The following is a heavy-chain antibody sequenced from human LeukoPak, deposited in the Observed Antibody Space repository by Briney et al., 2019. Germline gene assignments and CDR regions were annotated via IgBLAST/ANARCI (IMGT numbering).Heavy chain of an antibody. CDR2: ISSSSSYI. V-gene: IGHV3-21*01. J-gene: IGHJ5*02. CDR3: ARAPDFDWLLSLGWFDP. D-gene: IGHD3-9*01. Sequence: GGSLRLSCAASGFTFSSYWMSWVRQAPGKGLEWVSSISSSSSYIYYADSVKGRFTISRDNAKNSLYLQMNSLRAEDTAVYYCARAPDFDWLLSLGWFDPWGQGTLVTVSS. CDR1: GFTFSSYW.